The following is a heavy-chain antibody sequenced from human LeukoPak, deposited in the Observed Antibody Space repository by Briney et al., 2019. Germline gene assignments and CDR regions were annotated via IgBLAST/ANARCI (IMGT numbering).Heavy chain of an antibody. Sequence: GGSLRLSCAASGFTFSDAWMSWVRQAPGKGLEWVGRIKSKTDGGTTDYAAPVKGRFTISRDNAKNTLYLQMNSLRAEDTAVYYCARGTWIQLWGSGMDVWGQGTTVTVSS. J-gene: IGHJ6*02. CDR1: GFTFSDAW. CDR3: ARGTWIQLWGSGMDV. CDR2: IKSKTDGGTT. V-gene: IGHV3-15*05. D-gene: IGHD5-18*01.